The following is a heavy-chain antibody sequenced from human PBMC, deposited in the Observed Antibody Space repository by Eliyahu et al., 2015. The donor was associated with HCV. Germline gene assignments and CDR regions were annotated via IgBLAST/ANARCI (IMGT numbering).Heavy chain of an antibody. CDR1: GFTFSSYG. V-gene: IGHV3-33*01. Sequence: QVQLVESGGGVVQPGRSLRLSCAASGFTFSSYGMHWVRQAPGKGLEGVAVIWYDGSNKYYADSVKGRFTISRDNSKNTLYLQMNSLRAEDTAVYYCARDLSDGSTPFWGQGTLVTVSS. CDR3: ARDLSDGSTPF. CDR2: IWYDGSNK. D-gene: IGHD5-24*01. J-gene: IGHJ4*02.